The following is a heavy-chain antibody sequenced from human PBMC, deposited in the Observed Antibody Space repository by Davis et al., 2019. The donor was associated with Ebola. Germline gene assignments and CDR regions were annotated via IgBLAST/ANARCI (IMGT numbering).Heavy chain of an antibody. V-gene: IGHV4-59*08. CDR3: ARRDDYDGAVDY. Sequence: SETLSLTCTVSGGSISSDYWSWIRQPPGKGLEWIGYVYYSGSTTYNTSLKSRVTISVDTSKNQFSLKLSSVAAADTAVYYCARRDDYDGAVDYWGQGTLVTVSS. J-gene: IGHJ4*02. CDR1: GGSISSDY. D-gene: IGHD4-23*01. CDR2: VYYSGST.